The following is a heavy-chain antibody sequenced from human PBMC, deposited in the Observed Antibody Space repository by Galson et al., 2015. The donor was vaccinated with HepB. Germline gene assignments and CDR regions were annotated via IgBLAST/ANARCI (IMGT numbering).Heavy chain of an antibody. CDR1: GFTFSSYG. Sequence: SLRLSCAASGFTFSSYGMHWVRQAPGKGLEWVAVISYDGSNKYYADSVKGRFTISRDNSKNTLYLQMNSLRAEDTAVYYCAKDYGIVVVPAAIRRDGYGMDVWGQGTTVTVSS. CDR3: AKDYGIVVVPAAIRRDGYGMDV. CDR2: ISYDGSNK. D-gene: IGHD2-2*01. J-gene: IGHJ6*02. V-gene: IGHV3-30*18.